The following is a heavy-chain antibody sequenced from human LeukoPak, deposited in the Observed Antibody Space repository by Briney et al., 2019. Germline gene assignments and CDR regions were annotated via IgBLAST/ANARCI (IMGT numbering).Heavy chain of an antibody. J-gene: IGHJ5*02. CDR3: ARKTYYYDSSGYSAPSLYNWFDP. CDR1: GGSFSGYY. V-gene: IGHV4-34*01. Sequence: SETLSLTCAVYGGSFSGYYWSWIRQPPGKGLEWIGEINHSGSTNYNPSLKSRVTISVDTSKNQFSLKLSSVTAADTAVYYCARKTYYYDSSGYSAPSLYNWFDPWGQGTLVTVSS. D-gene: IGHD3-22*01. CDR2: INHSGST.